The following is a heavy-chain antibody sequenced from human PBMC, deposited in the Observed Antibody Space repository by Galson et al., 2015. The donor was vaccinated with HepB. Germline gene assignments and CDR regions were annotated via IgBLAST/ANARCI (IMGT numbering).Heavy chain of an antibody. D-gene: IGHD5-12*01. Sequence: SCKASGYTFTSYAMHWVRQAPGQRLEWMGWINAGNGNTKYSQKFQGRVTITRGTSASTAYMELSSLRSEDTAVYYCARVRIYSGYYYYGMDVWGQGTTVTVSS. CDR2: INAGNGNT. CDR1: GYTFTSYA. J-gene: IGHJ6*02. CDR3: ARVRIYSGYYYYGMDV. V-gene: IGHV1-3*01.